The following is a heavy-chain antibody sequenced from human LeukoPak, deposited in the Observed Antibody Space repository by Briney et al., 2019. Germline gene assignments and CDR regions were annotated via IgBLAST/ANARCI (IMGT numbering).Heavy chain of an antibody. CDR1: AFTFRSYA. Sequence: PGGSLRLSCAASAFTFRSYAMSWVRQAGGRGLEWFSAISGSGGSTYYADSVKGRFTISRDNSKNTLYLQMSSLRAEDTAVYYCAKPKDNSLYCFDYWGQGTLVTVSS. CDR2: ISGSGGST. J-gene: IGHJ4*02. V-gene: IGHV3-23*01. CDR3: AKPKDNSLYCFDY. D-gene: IGHD1-20*01.